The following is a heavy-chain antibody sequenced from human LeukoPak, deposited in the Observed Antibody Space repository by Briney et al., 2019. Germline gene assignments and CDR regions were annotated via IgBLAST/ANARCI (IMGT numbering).Heavy chain of an antibody. CDR1: GFDFSTNS. CDR2: ISGSSTYK. V-gene: IGHV3-21*04. J-gene: IGHJ5*02. Sequence: GGSLRLSCEVSGFDFSTNSMNWVRQAPGKGLEWVSSISGSSTYKFYADSVKGRFTISRDNSKNTLYLQMNSLRAEDTAIYYCAKKPAGFDPWGQGTLVTVSS. CDR3: AKKPAGFDP. D-gene: IGHD1-14*01.